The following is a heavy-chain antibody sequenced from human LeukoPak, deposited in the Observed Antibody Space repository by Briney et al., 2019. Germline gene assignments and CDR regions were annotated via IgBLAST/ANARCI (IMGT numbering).Heavy chain of an antibody. V-gene: IGHV3-66*02. D-gene: IGHD2-2*01. Sequence: GGSLRLSCAASGFTVSSNYMSWVRQAPGKGLEWVSVIYSGGSTYYADSVKGRFTISRDNSKNTLYLQMNSLRAEDTAVYYCAKDSKYCSSTSCYLGGRYYFDYWGQGTLVTVSS. J-gene: IGHJ4*02. CDR2: IYSGGST. CDR3: AKDSKYCSSTSCYLGGRYYFDY. CDR1: GFTVSSNY.